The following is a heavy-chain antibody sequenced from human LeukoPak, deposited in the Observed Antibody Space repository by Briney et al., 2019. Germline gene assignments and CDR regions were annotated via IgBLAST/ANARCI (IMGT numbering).Heavy chain of an antibody. Sequence: PGGSLRLSCAASGFTFSSYSMNWVRQAPGKGLEWVSSISSSSSYIYYADSVKGRFTISRDNAKNSLYLQMNSLRAEDTAVYYCARDLGSGSYFEERGAFDIWGQGTMVTVSS. CDR2: ISSSSSYI. CDR3: ARDLGSGSYFEERGAFDI. V-gene: IGHV3-21*01. J-gene: IGHJ3*02. CDR1: GFTFSSYS. D-gene: IGHD1-26*01.